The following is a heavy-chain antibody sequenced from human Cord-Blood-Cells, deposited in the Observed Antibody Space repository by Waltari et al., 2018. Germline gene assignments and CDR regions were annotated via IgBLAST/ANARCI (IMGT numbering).Heavy chain of an antibody. J-gene: IGHJ4*02. CDR3: ARHTGS. V-gene: IGHV3-74*01. Sequence: EVQLVASGGGFVQPGWSQRHSCAASGFTFSSHWMHWVRQGPGKGLVWVTRINSDGSSTSYADSVKGRFTISRDNAKNTLYLQMNSLRAEDTAVYYCARHTGSWGQGTLVTVSS. CDR1: GFTFSSHW. CDR2: INSDGSST.